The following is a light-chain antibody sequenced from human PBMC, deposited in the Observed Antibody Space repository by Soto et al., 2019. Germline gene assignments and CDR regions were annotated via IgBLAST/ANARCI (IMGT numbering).Light chain of an antibody. CDR2: DVS. V-gene: IGLV2-14*03. CDR1: SSDVGAYNY. Sequence: QSALTQPASVSGSPGQSITISCTGSSSDVGAYNYVSWYRHLPGKAPELMIYDVSHRPSGVSDRFSGSKSGNTASLTFSGLQAEDDADYYCSSWTKSGTYVFGTGTKVTVL. CDR3: SSWTKSGTYV. J-gene: IGLJ1*01.